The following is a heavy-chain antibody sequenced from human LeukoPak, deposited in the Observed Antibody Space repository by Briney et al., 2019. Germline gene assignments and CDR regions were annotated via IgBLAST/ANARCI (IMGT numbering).Heavy chain of an antibody. D-gene: IGHD6-19*01. Sequence: PGGSLRLSCAASGFTFSSYDMHWVRQATGKGLEWVSTIGTAGDPDYPGSVKGRFTISRENAKNSLYLQMSGLRAGDTAVYYCARGYSSGWYDAFDIWGRGTMVTVSS. CDR3: ARGYSSGWYDAFDI. CDR1: GFTFSSYD. V-gene: IGHV3-13*05. CDR2: IGTAGDP. J-gene: IGHJ3*02.